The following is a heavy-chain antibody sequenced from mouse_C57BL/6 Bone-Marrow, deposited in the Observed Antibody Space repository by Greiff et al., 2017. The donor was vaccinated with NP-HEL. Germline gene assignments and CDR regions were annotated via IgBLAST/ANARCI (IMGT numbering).Heavy chain of an antibody. D-gene: IGHD1-1*01. Sequence: VKLVESGPGLVAPSQSLSIPCTVSGFSLTSYGVDWVRQSPGKGLEWLGVIWGVGSTNYNSALKSRLSISKDNSKSQVFLKMNSLQADDTAMCYCASGYRGAWFAYWGKGTLVTVSA. CDR1: GFSLTSYG. J-gene: IGHJ3*01. CDR3: ASGYRGAWFAY. CDR2: IWGVGST. V-gene: IGHV2-6*01.